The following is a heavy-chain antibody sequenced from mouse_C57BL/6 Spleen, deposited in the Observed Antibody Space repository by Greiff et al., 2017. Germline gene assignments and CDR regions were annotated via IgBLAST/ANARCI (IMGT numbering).Heavy chain of an antibody. Sequence: QVQLQQPGAELVRPGTSVKLSCKASGYTFTSYWMHWVKQRPGQGLEWIGVIDPSDSYTNYNQKFKGKATLTVDTSSSTAYMQLSSLTSEGSAVYDCASQSLGYSAWFAYWGQGTLVTVSA. V-gene: IGHV1-59*01. D-gene: IGHD2-3*01. CDR1: GYTFTSYW. CDR3: ASQSLGYSAWFAY. CDR2: IDPSDSYT. J-gene: IGHJ3*01.